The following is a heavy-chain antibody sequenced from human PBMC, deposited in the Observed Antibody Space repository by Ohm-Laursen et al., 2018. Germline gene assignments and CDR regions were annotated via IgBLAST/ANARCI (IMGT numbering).Heavy chain of an antibody. CDR3: AREVASVEDY. CDR1: GFTFSTYW. V-gene: IGHV3-7*03. Sequence: SLRLSCAAFGFTFSTYWMTWVRQAPGKGLEWVANIKQDGSEKYYVDSVKGRFTISRDNAKNSLSLQMNSLRAEDTALYYCAREVASVEDYWGQGTLVTVSS. J-gene: IGHJ4*02. CDR2: IKQDGSEK.